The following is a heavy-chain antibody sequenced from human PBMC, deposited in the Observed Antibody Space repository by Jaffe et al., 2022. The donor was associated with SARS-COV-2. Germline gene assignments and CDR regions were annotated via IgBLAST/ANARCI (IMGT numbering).Heavy chain of an antibody. CDR3: ARDAVRRGHCSSTSCPLFYYYYYMDV. Sequence: QVQLVESGGGLVKPGGSLRLSCAASGFTFSDYYMSWIRQAPGKGLEWVSYISSSGSTIYYADSVKGRFTISRDNAKNSLYLQMNSLRAEDTAVYYCARDAVRRGHCSSTSCPLFYYYYYMDVWGKGTTVTVSS. J-gene: IGHJ6*03. CDR2: ISSSGSTI. V-gene: IGHV3-11*01. D-gene: IGHD2-2*01. CDR1: GFTFSDYY.